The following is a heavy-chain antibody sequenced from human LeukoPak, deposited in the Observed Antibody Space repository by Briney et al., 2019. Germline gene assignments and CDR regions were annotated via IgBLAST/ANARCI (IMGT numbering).Heavy chain of an antibody. V-gene: IGHV3-7*01. CDR3: ARYGLTAALDF. D-gene: IGHD2-21*02. Sequence: GGSLRLSCAASDFTFSSSWMSWVRQAPGKGLEWVANIKPDGSEKFHVDSVKGRFTISRDNSKSSLSLQMNSLRAEDTAVYYCARYGLTAALDFWGQGTLVTVSS. CDR1: DFTFSSSW. CDR2: IKPDGSEK. J-gene: IGHJ4*02.